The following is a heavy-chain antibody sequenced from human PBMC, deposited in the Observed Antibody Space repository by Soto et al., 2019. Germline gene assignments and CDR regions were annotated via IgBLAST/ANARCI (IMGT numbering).Heavy chain of an antibody. Sequence: EVQVLESGGGLVQPGGSLRLSCAASGFTFSSYAMAWVRQPPGKGLEWVSAISGGSERTHYAVSVEGRFTISRDNSRNTLHVQMNTLRAEDTAVYYCAREGYSSGKAGCFDIWGQGTMVAVTS. CDR3: AREGYSSGKAGCFDI. CDR2: ISGGSERT. D-gene: IGHD6-19*01. V-gene: IGHV3-23*01. J-gene: IGHJ3*02. CDR1: GFTFSSYA.